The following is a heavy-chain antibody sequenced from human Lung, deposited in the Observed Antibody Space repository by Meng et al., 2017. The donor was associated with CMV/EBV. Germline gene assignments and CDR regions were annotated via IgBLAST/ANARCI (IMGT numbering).Heavy chain of an antibody. J-gene: IGHJ4*02. CDR2: ISAYNGNT. D-gene: IGHD1-26*01. CDR1: GYTFTNYG. V-gene: IGHV1-18*01. Sequence: QLVQAGGEWKKPGASITVSCKASGYTFTNYGITEVRQAPGQGLEWMGWISAYNGNTNYAQTLQGRVTMTTDTSTSTAYMELGSLRSDDTAVYYCARVEVGITSGDYWGQGTLVTVSS. CDR3: ARVEVGITSGDY.